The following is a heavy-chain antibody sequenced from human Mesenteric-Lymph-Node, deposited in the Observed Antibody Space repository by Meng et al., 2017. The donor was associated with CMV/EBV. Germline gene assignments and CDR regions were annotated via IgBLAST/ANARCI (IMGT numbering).Heavy chain of an antibody. J-gene: IGHJ3*02. CDR3: ARVWGRNGAFDI. V-gene: IGHV3-30-3*01. Sequence: GESLKISCAASGFTFSSYAMHWVRQAPGKGLEWVAVISYDGSNKYYADSVKGRFTISRDNSKNTLYLQMNSLRAEDTAVYYCARVWGRNGAFDIWGQGTMVTVSS. D-gene: IGHD3-16*01. CDR1: GFTFSSYA. CDR2: ISYDGSNK.